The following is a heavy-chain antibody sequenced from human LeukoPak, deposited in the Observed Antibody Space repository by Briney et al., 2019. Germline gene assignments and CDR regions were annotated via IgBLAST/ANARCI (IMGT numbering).Heavy chain of an antibody. D-gene: IGHD3-10*02. CDR2: ISSSGSTI. CDR1: GFTFSSYE. J-gene: IGHJ6*04. CDR3: AELGVTMIGGV. V-gene: IGHV3-48*03. Sequence: GGSLRLSCAASGFTFSSYEMNWVRQAPGKGLEWVSYISSSGSTIYYAGSVKGRFTISRDNAKNSLYLQMNSLRAEDTAVYYCAELGVTMIGGVWGKGTTVTISS.